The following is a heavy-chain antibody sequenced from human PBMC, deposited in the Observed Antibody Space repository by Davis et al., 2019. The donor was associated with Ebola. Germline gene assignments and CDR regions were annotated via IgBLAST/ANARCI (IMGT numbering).Heavy chain of an antibody. Sequence: PGGSLRLSCAASGFTFSSYAMSWVRQAPGKGLEWVSAISGGGGSTYYADSVKGRFTISRDNAKNSLYLQMNSLRAEDTAVYYCVGRHGFDIWGQGTMVTVSS. CDR3: VGRHGFDI. CDR2: ISGGGGST. V-gene: IGHV3-23*01. J-gene: IGHJ3*02. CDR1: GFTFSSYA.